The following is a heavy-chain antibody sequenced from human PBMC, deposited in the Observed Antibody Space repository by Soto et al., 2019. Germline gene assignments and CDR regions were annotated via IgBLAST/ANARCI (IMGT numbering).Heavy chain of an antibody. Sequence: HPGGSLRLSCAASGFTFKRNALSWVRQAPGKGLEWVSVIYSGGSTYYADSVKGRFTISRDNSKNTLYLQMNSLRAEDTAVYYCARGSSGWPPRLDYWGQGTLVTVSS. CDR2: IYSGGST. J-gene: IGHJ4*02. CDR1: GFTFKRNA. D-gene: IGHD6-19*01. V-gene: IGHV3-53*01. CDR3: ARGSSGWPPRLDY.